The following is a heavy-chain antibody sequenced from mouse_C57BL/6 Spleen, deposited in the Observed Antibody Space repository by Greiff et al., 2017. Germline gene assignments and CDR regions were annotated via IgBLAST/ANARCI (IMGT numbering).Heavy chain of an antibody. D-gene: IGHD1-1*01. Sequence: QVQLQQPGTELVKPGASVKLSCKASGYTFTSYWMHWVKQRPGHGLEWIGEILPGSGSTNYNEKFKGKATFTADTSSNTAYMQLSSLTTEDSAIYYCALTTVVATEYFDVWGTGTTVTVSS. V-gene: IGHV1-9*01. CDR1: GYTFTSYW. CDR3: ALTTVVATEYFDV. J-gene: IGHJ1*03. CDR2: ILPGSGST.